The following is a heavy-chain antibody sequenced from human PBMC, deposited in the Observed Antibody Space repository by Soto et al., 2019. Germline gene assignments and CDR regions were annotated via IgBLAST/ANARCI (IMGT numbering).Heavy chain of an antibody. J-gene: IGHJ3*02. CDR1: GGTFSSYA. CDR3: ARGLYYYDSSGYSDAFDI. V-gene: IGHV1-69*06. Sequence: SVKVSCKASGGTFSSYAISWVRQAPGQGLEWMGGIIPIFGTANYAQKFQGRVTITADKSTSTAYMELRSLRSDDTAVYYCARGLYYYDSSGYSDAFDIWGQGTMVTVSS. CDR2: IIPIFGTA. D-gene: IGHD3-22*01.